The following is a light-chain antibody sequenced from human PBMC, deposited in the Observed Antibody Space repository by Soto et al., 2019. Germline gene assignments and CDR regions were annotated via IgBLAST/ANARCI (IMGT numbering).Light chain of an antibody. CDR2: GAS. CDR1: QSVSSN. V-gene: IGKV3-15*01. CDR3: QQYNNWPAWT. Sequence: EIVMTQSPATLSVSPGERATLSCRASQSVSSNLAWYQQKPGQAPRLLIYGASTRATGIPARFSGSGSGIEFTPTISSLQSEDFAVYYCQQYNNWPAWTFGQGTKVEIK. J-gene: IGKJ1*01.